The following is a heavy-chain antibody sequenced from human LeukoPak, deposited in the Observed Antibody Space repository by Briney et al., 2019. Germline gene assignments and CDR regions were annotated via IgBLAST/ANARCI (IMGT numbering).Heavy chain of an antibody. CDR3: ARAMAGLDP. D-gene: IGHD5-24*01. CDR1: GGSFSGYY. V-gene: IGHV4-34*01. CDR2: INHSGST. J-gene: IGHJ5*02. Sequence: SETLSLTCAVYGGSFSGYYWSWIRQPPGKGLEWIGEINHSGSTNYNPSLKSRVTISVETSKNQFSLKLSSVTAADTAVYYCARAMAGLDPWGQGTLVTASS.